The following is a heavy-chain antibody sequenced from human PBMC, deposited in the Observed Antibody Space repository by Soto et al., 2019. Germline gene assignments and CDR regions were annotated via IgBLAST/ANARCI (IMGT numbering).Heavy chain of an antibody. CDR1: GSSISNAY. J-gene: IGHJ6*02. D-gene: IGHD5-12*01. CDR3: ARDNIVSKGYGMDV. V-gene: IGHV4-4*07. CDR2: IHSSGTF. Sequence: QVQLQESGPGLVKPSETLSLTCTVSGSSISNAYWSWIRQAAGKRLEWIGRIHSSGTFNYNPSLKSRVSISRDTSKNRISLKLSSVTAADTAVYYCARDNIVSKGYGMDVLGQGTKVTVSS.